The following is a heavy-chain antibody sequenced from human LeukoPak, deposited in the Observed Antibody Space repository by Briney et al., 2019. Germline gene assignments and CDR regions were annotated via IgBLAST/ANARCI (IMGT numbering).Heavy chain of an antibody. CDR2: INHSGST. V-gene: IGHV4-34*01. Sequence: KPSETLSLTCAVYGGSFSGYYWSWIRQPPGKGLEWIGEINHSGSTNYNPSLKRRVTISVDTSKNQFSLKLSSVTAADTAVYYCARAHILTGYYEGRNREFQHWGQGTLVTVSS. CDR3: ARAHILTGYYEGRNREFQH. D-gene: IGHD3-9*01. J-gene: IGHJ1*01. CDR1: GGSFSGYY.